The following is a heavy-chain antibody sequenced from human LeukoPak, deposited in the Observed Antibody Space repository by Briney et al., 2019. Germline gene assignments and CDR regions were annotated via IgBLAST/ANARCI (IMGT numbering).Heavy chain of an antibody. CDR2: INPTSGGT. D-gene: IGHD3-10*01. Sequence: ASVKVSCKSSGYXFTDYYIHWVRQAPGQGLEWMGWINPTSGGTNFAQKFQARVTMTRDTSISTAYMELRRLRSDDTAVYYCARSYGSGRRDAFDIWGQGTLVTVSP. CDR1: GYXFTDYY. J-gene: IGHJ3*02. V-gene: IGHV1-2*02. CDR3: ARSYGSGRRDAFDI.